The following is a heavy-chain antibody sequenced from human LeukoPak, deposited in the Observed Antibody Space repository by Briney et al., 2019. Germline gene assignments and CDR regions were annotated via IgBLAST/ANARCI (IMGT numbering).Heavy chain of an antibody. J-gene: IGHJ6*03. CDR2: INPSGGST. V-gene: IGHV1-46*01. D-gene: IGHD1-1*01. CDR3: AKVIRAPGDYYYYMDV. Sequence: ASVKVSCKASGYTFTSYYMHWVRQAPGQGLEWMGIINPSGGSTSYAQKFQGRVTMTRDMSTSTVYMELSSLRSEDTAVYYCAKVIRAPGDYYYYMDVWGKGTTVTVSS. CDR1: GYTFTSYY.